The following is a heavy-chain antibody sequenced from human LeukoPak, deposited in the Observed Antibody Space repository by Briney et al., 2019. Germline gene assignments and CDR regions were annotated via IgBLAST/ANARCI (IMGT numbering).Heavy chain of an antibody. D-gene: IGHD2-2*01. CDR1: GFTFTNYW. CDR3: ARMPVALDP. CDR2: IKQDGSET. Sequence: GGSLRLSCAASGFTFTNYWMNWVRQAPGKGLEWVANIKQDGSETYYVDSVKGRFTISRDNAKNSLYLQMNSLRADDTAIYYCARMPVALDPWGQGTRVTVSS. J-gene: IGHJ3*01. V-gene: IGHV3-7*03.